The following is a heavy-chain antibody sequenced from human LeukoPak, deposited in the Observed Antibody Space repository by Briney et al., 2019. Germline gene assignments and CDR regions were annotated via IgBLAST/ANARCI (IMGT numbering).Heavy chain of an antibody. D-gene: IGHD6-13*01. J-gene: IGHJ4*02. CDR1: SGSISSGSYY. CDR3: ARRGQAAGSKGAFDY. Sequence: PSETLSLTCTVSSGSISSGSYYWRWIRQPPGKRLERIGSIDYSGTTYYNPSLKSRVTISVDTSKNQFSLKLSSVTAADTALYYCARRGQAAGSKGAFDYWGQGTLVTVSS. CDR2: IDYSGTT. V-gene: IGHV4-39*01.